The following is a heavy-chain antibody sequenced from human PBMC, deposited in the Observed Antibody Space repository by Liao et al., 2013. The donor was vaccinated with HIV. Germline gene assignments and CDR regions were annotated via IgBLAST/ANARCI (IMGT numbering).Heavy chain of an antibody. Sequence: QVQLQESGPGLVKPSETLSLTCTVSGGSISSYYWSWIRQPPGKGLEWIGYIYYSGSTNYNPSLKSRVTISVDTSKNQFSLKLSSVTAADTAVYYCARETTSYDFWSGYYPSYYYYYMDVWGKGTTVTVSS. CDR1: GGSISSYY. D-gene: IGHD3-3*01. CDR2: IYYSGST. J-gene: IGHJ6*03. CDR3: ARETTSYDFWSGYYPSYYYYYMDV. V-gene: IGHV4-59*01.